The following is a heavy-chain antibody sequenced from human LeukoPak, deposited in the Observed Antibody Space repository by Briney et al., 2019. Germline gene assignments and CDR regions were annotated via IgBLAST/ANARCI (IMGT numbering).Heavy chain of an antibody. Sequence: SVKVSCKASGFTFTSSAMQWVRQARGQRLEWIGWIVVGSGNTNYAQKFQERVTITRDMSTSTAYMELSSLRSEDTAVYYCAAGIAVAPYYYYYYGMDVWGQGPRSPSP. CDR1: GFTFTSSA. D-gene: IGHD6-19*01. CDR2: IVVGSGNT. V-gene: IGHV1-58*02. CDR3: AAGIAVAPYYYYYYGMDV. J-gene: IGHJ6*02.